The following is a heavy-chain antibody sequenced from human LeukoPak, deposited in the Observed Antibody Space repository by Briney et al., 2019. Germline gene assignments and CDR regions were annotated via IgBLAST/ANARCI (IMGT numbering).Heavy chain of an antibody. J-gene: IGHJ6*03. CDR1: GGTFSSYA. CDR2: IIPIFGTA. Sequence: SVKVSCKASGGTFSSYAISWVRQAPGQGLEWMGKIIPIFGTANYAQKFQGRVTITTDESTSTAYMELSSLRSEDTAVYYCARDQCSSTSCSGGSSPDYYMDVWGKGTTVTVSS. V-gene: IGHV1-69*05. D-gene: IGHD2-2*01. CDR3: ARDQCSSTSCSGGSSPDYYMDV.